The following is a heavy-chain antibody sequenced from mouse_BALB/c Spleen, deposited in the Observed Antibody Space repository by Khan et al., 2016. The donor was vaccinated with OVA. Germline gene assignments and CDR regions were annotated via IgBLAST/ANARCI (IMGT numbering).Heavy chain of an antibody. J-gene: IGHJ3*01. D-gene: IGHD3-1*01. CDR1: GYSITSGYF. Sequence: EVQLQESGPGLVKPSQSLSLTCSVTGYSITSGYFWNWIRQFPGNNLEWMGYIRYDGNSDYNPSLKNRISFTRDTSTNQFFLKLNSVTPEDTATDYCARGGSSGPAWFTYWGQGTLVTVSA. CDR3: ARGGSSGPAWFTY. CDR2: IRYDGNS. V-gene: IGHV3-6*02.